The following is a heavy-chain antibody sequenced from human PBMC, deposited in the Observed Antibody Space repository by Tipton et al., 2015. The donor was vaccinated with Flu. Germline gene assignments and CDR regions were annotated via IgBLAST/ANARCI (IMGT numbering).Heavy chain of an antibody. CDR2: INQDGSAK. CDR3: ARAIAAAGGY. V-gene: IGHV3-7*04. J-gene: IGHJ4*02. Sequence: FLRLSCAASGFTFSTYWMSWVRQAPGKGLEWVANINQDGSAKYYVDSVKGRFTISRDNAKNSLYLEMNSLRAEDTAVYYCARAIAAAGGYWGQGTLVTVSS. CDR1: GFTFSTYW. D-gene: IGHD6-13*01.